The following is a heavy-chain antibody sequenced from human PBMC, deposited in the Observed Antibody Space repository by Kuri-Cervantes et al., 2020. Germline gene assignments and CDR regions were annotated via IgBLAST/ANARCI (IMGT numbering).Heavy chain of an antibody. Sequence: SETLSLTCTVSGGSISSGGYYWSWIRQHPGKGLEWIGYIYYSGSTYYNPSLKSRVTISVDTSKNQFSLKLSSVTAADTAVYYCARGPYSSSWYSDYYGMDVWGQGTTVTVSS. CDR3: ARGPYSSSWYSDYYGMDV. CDR1: GGSISSGGYY. J-gene: IGHJ6*02. V-gene: IGHV4-31*03. D-gene: IGHD6-13*01. CDR2: IYYSGST.